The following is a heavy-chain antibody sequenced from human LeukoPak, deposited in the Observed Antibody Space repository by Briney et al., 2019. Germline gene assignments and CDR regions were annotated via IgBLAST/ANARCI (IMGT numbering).Heavy chain of an antibody. D-gene: IGHD3-22*01. Sequence: GESLKISCQGSGYSFTSYWIGWVRQMPGKGLEWMGIIYPVDSDTRYSPSFQGQVTISADKSISTAYLQWSSLKASDTAMYYCARTLGYYDSSGYRRGWYFDYWGQGTLVTVSS. J-gene: IGHJ4*02. V-gene: IGHV5-51*01. CDR1: GYSFTSYW. CDR2: IYPVDSDT. CDR3: ARTLGYYDSSGYRRGWYFDY.